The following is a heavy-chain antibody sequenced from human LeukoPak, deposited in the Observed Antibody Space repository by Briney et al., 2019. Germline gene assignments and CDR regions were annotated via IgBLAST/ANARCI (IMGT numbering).Heavy chain of an antibody. CDR3: ARSIYGDVDY. Sequence: SETLSLTCTVSGYSISSGYYWGWIRQPPGKGLEWIGSIYHSGSTYYNPSLKSRVTISVDTSKNQFSLKLSSVTAADTAVYYCARSIYGDVDYWGQGTLVTVSS. CDR2: IYHSGST. CDR1: GYSISSGYY. J-gene: IGHJ4*02. V-gene: IGHV4-38-2*02. D-gene: IGHD4-17*01.